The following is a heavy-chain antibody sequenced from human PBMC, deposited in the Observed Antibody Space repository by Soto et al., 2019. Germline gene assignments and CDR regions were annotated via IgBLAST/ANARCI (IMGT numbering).Heavy chain of an antibody. Sequence: SETLSLTCTVSGGSISSSSYYWGWIRQPPGKGLEWIGSIYYSGSTYYNPSLKSRVTISVDTSKNQFSLKLSSVTAADTAVYYCARHQKGRAVTTFFLGYYFDYWGQGTLVTVSS. D-gene: IGHD4-17*01. CDR3: ARHQKGRAVTTFFLGYYFDY. J-gene: IGHJ4*02. CDR1: GGSISSSSYY. CDR2: IYYSGST. V-gene: IGHV4-39*01.